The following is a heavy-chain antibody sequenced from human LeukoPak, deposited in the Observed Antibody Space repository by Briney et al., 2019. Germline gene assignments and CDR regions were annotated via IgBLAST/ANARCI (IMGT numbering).Heavy chain of an antibody. CDR2: INHSGST. CDR1: GGSFSGYY. J-gene: IGHJ4*02. CDR3: ARGLSDYDSSGYYYVGSYCFDY. V-gene: IGHV4-34*01. D-gene: IGHD3-22*01. Sequence: SETLSLTCAVYGGSFSGYYWSWIRQPPGRGLEWIGEINHSGSTNYNPSLKSRVTISVDTSKNQFSLKLSSVTAADTAVYYCARGLSDYDSSGYYYVGSYCFDYWGQGTLVTVSS.